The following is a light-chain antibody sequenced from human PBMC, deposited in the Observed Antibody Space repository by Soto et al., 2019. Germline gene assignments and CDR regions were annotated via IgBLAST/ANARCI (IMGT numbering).Light chain of an antibody. CDR3: QQSYNTPWT. CDR2: AAS. Sequence: DIQMTQSTSSLFASVGDRVTITCRASHSISIYLNWYQQKQGEAPNVLIYAASSLQSGVPSRFRRSGYGTDFTLTIRGLQPEDFATYYCQQSYNTPWTFGQGTRVEIK. J-gene: IGKJ1*01. V-gene: IGKV1-39*01. CDR1: HSISIY.